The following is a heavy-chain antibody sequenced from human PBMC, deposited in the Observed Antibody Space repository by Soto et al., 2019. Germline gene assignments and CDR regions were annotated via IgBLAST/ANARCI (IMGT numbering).Heavy chain of an antibody. CDR2: IYPRSGVT. V-gene: IGHV1-2*02. CDR3: ARDLAFYDLPYYTLDV. Sequence: ASVKVSCKASGYTFTDYYIHCVRQAPGQGLEWMGWIYPRSGVTNNAQKFQGRVTMTRDTSISTAYMELSGLRSDDTAVYYCARDLAFYDLPYYTLDVWGQGTTVTVSS. J-gene: IGHJ6*02. CDR1: GYTFTDYY. D-gene: IGHD3-3*01.